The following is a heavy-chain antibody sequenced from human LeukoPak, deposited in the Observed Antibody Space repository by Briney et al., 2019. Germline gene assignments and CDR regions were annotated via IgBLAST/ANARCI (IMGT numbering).Heavy chain of an antibody. D-gene: IGHD3-10*01. J-gene: IGHJ4*02. V-gene: IGHV3-64*01. CDR1: GFTFSSYA. CDR3: ARDDSYGSGSYVLDY. Sequence: PGGSLRLSCAASGFTFSSYAMHWVRQAPGKGLEYVSAISSNGGSTYYANSVKGRFTISRDNSKNTLYLQMGSLRAEDMAVYYCARDDSYGSGSYVLDYWGQGTLVTVSS. CDR2: ISSNGGST.